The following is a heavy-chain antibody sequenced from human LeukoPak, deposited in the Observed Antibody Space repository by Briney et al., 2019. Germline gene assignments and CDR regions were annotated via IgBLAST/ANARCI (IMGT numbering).Heavy chain of an antibody. V-gene: IGHV4-59*01. CDR3: AGMTTVVYNIDY. CDR1: GGSISSYY. CDR2: IYYSGST. Sequence: SETLSLTCTVSGGSISSYYWSWIRQPPGKGLEWIGYIYYSGSTNYNPSLKSRVTISVDTSKNQFSLKLSSVTAADTAVYCCAGMTTVVYNIDYWGQGTLVTVSS. D-gene: IGHD4-23*01. J-gene: IGHJ4*02.